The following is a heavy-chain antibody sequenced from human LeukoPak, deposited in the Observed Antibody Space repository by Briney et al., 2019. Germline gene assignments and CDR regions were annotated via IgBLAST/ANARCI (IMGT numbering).Heavy chain of an antibody. D-gene: IGHD6-19*01. V-gene: IGHV1-18*04. CDR2: ISAYNADT. CDR3: ARDPRAVADTGVATYNY. CDR1: GYTFTGYY. Sequence: ASVKVSCKASGYTFTGYYMHWVRQAPGQGLEWMGWISAYNADTNYAQKLQGRVTMTTDTSTNTAYMELRSLRSDDTAMYYCARDPRAVADTGVATYNYWGQGTLVTVSS. J-gene: IGHJ4*02.